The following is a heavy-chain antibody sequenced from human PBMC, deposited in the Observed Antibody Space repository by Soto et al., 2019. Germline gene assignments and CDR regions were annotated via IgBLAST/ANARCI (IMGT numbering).Heavy chain of an antibody. CDR2: SRNKDNSYTT. Sequence: EVQLVESGGGLVQPGGSLRLSCAASGFSGFMFSDHYLDWVRQAPGQGLEWVGRSRNKDNSYTTEFAASVKGRFTISRDDSKNSLYLQMNSLKTEDTAVYYCAINYYDTNGYSIDIWGQGTMVTVSS. CDR1: GFSGFMFSDHY. D-gene: IGHD3-22*01. J-gene: IGHJ3*02. CDR3: AINYYDTNGYSIDI. V-gene: IGHV3-72*01.